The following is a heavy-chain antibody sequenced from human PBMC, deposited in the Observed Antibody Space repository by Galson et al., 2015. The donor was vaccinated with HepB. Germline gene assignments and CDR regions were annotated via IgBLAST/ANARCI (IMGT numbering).Heavy chain of an antibody. CDR1: GFTFNNYW. CDR2: IKVDGSEK. Sequence: SLRLSCAASGFTFNNYWMSWVRQAPGKGLEWVANIKVDGSEKYYVDSVKGRFTISRDNAKNSLYLQMNNLRVEDTALYYCARDRPLGSYDYWGQGTLVTVSA. CDR3: ARDRPLGSYDY. J-gene: IGHJ4*02. D-gene: IGHD1-26*01. V-gene: IGHV3-7*03.